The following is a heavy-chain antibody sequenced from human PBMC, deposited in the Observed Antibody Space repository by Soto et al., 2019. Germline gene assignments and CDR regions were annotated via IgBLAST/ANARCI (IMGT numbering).Heavy chain of an antibody. CDR1: GVTFSSYA. J-gene: IGHJ6*02. D-gene: IGHD3-3*01. CDR3: ARGPERWCFWSGYYTGYYYGMDV. CDR2: ISYDGSNK. V-gene: IGHV3-30-3*01. Sequence: AGSLRLSCAASGVTFSSYAMHWVRQAPAKGLEWVAVISYDGSNKYYADSVKGRFTISRDNSKNTLYLQMNSLRAEDMAVFDWARGPERWCFWSGYYTGYYYGMDVWGQGTMVTVSS.